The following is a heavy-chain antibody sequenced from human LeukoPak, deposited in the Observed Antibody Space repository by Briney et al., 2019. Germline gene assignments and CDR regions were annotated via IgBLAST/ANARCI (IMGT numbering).Heavy chain of an antibody. D-gene: IGHD3-3*01. V-gene: IGHV4-39*01. CDR2: TYFSGST. J-gene: IGHJ5*02. CDR1: GGSISSSSYY. Sequence: SETLSLTCTVSGGSISSSSYYWGWIRQPPGKELEWMGSTYFSGSTYYHPSLKSRVTISVHTSKHQFSLKLSSVTAADTAVYYCARLGFTIFGVVPTPRLDPWGQGTLVTVSS. CDR3: ARLGFTIFGVVPTPRLDP.